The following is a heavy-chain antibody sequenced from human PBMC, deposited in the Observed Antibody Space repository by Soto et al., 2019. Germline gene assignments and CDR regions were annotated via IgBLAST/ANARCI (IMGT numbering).Heavy chain of an antibody. CDR2: ISAYNGNT. CDR3: ARGYYYDSSGYPYGMDV. Sequence: ASVKVSCKASGYTFTSYGISWVRQAPGQGLEWMGWISAYNGNTNYAQKLQGRVTMTTDTSTSTAYMELRSLRSDDTAVYYCARGYYYDSSGYPYGMDVWGQGTTVTVSS. CDR1: GYTFTSYG. D-gene: IGHD3-22*01. J-gene: IGHJ6*02. V-gene: IGHV1-18*01.